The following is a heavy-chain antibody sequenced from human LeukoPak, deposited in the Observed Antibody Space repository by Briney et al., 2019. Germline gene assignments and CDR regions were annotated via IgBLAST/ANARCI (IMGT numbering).Heavy chain of an antibody. CDR3: ARKTTLPFTPDDAFDI. J-gene: IGHJ3*02. CDR2: ISSSSSYI. V-gene: IGHV3-21*04. CDR1: GFTFSSYS. D-gene: IGHD2-15*01. Sequence: GGSLRLSCAASGFTFSSYSMNWVRQAPGKGLEWVSSISSSSSYIYYADSVKGRFTISRDNAKNSLYLQMNSLRAEDTAVYYCARKTTLPFTPDDAFDIWGQGTMVTVSS.